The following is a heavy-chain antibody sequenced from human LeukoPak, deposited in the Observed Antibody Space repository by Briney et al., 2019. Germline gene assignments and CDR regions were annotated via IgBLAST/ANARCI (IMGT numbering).Heavy chain of an antibody. CDR1: GGSISSGSYY. J-gene: IGHJ3*02. CDR2: IYTSGST. D-gene: IGHD2-2*01. Sequence: SQTLSLTCTVSGGSISSGSYYWSWIRQPAGKGLEWIGRIYTSGSTNYNPSLKSRVTISVDTSKNQFSLKLSSVTAADTAVHYCARDPGWQRVVPAASNAFDIWGQGTMVTVSS. V-gene: IGHV4-61*02. CDR3: ARDPGWQRVVPAASNAFDI.